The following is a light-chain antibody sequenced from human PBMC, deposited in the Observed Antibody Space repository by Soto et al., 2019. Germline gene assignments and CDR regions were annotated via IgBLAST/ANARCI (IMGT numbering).Light chain of an antibody. CDR2: EVS. V-gene: IGKV3-11*01. CDR3: QQRSNWLT. CDR1: QTVSSS. J-gene: IGKJ4*01. Sequence: EIVLTQSPATLSLSPGERATLSCRASQTVSSSLAWYQQKPGQAPRLLIYEVSNRATGIPARFSGSGSGADFTLTISSLEPGDFALYYCQQRSNWLTFGGGTKVEIK.